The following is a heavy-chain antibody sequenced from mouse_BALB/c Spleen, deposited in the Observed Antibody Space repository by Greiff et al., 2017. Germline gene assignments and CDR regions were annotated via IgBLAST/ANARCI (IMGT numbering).Heavy chain of an antibody. CDR1: GYSFTGYT. Sequence: VQLKESGPELVKPGASMKISCKASGYSFTGYTMNWVKQSHGKNLEWIGLINPYNGGTSYNQKFKGKATLTVDKSSSTAYMELLSLTSEDSAVYYCARRGDGYYAGYAMDYWGQGTSVTVSS. J-gene: IGHJ4*01. CDR3: ARRGDGYYAGYAMDY. CDR2: INPYNGGT. D-gene: IGHD2-3*01. V-gene: IGHV1-18*01.